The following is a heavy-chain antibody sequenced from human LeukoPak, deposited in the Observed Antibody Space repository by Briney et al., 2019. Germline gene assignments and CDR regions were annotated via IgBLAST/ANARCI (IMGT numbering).Heavy chain of an antibody. Sequence: GGSLRLSCAASGFTFSSYGMHWVRQAPGKGLEWVAFIRYDGSNKYYADSVKGRFTISRDNSKNTLYLQMNSLRAEDTAVYYCARPYSNYVGYWGQGTLVTVSS. CDR2: IRYDGSNK. CDR3: ARPYSNYVGY. D-gene: IGHD4-11*01. V-gene: IGHV3-30*02. J-gene: IGHJ4*02. CDR1: GFTFSSYG.